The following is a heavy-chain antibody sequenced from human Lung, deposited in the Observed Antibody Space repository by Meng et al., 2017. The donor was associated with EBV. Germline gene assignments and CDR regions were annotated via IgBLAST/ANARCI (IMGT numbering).Heavy chain of an antibody. V-gene: IGHV6-1*01. CDR3: ARGATSVFDL. J-gene: IGHJ2*01. CDR2: TYYRSKWYT. Sequence: QLQLQESGSGLVKPSQTLSLACAVSSGSISSDTSSWNWIRQRPGKGLEWLGRTYYRSKWYTDYAVSVKSRIAINPDTSKNQFSLQLNSVTPEDTAVYYCARGATSVFDLWGRGTLVTVSS. CDR1: SGSISSDTSS.